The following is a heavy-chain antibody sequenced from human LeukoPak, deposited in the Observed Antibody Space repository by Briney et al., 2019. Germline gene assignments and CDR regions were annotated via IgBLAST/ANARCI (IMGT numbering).Heavy chain of an antibody. CDR3: ARDGRGYSSSWYPGGFDY. V-gene: IGHV1-18*01. CDR2: ISAYNGNT. D-gene: IGHD6-13*01. J-gene: IGHJ4*02. Sequence: ASVKVSCKASGYTFTSYGISWVRQAPGQGLEWVGWISAYNGNTNYAQKLQGRVTMTTDTSTSTAYMELRSLRSDDTAVYYCARDGRGYSSSWYPGGFDYWGQGTLVTVSS. CDR1: GYTFTSYG.